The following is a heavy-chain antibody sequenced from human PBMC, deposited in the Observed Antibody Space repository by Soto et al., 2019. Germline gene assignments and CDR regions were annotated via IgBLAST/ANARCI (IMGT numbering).Heavy chain of an antibody. Sequence: CAVYGGSFSGYYWSWIRQPPGNGLEWIGEINHSGSTNYNPSLKSRVTISVDTSKNKFSLQLNSVTPEDRAVYYCARGDQGFDYWGQGTLVTVSS. V-gene: IGHV4-34*01. J-gene: IGHJ4*02. CDR1: GGSFSGYY. CDR3: ARGDQGFDY. CDR2: INHSGST.